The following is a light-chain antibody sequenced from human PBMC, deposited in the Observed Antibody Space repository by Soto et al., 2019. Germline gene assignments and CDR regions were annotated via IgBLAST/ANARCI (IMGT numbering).Light chain of an antibody. CDR1: QSVRNK. V-gene: IGKV3D-15*01. J-gene: IGKJ5*01. Sequence: EIVMTQSPATLSVSPWGRATLSCRASQSVRNKLAWYQQKPGQAPRLLIYDASTRATGIPARFSGSGFGTDFTLTISSLQSEDFAVYYCQQYDYWPFFGQGTRLEIK. CDR3: QQYDYWPF. CDR2: DAS.